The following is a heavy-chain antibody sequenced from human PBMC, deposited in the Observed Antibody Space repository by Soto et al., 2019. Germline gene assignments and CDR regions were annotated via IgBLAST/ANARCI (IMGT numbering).Heavy chain of an antibody. V-gene: IGHV2-70*01. CDR1: GFSLSTSGMC. CDR3: ARIGDGYYYYGMDV. J-gene: IGHJ6*02. CDR2: IDWDDDK. Sequence: SGPTLVNPTQTLTLTCTFSGFSLSTSGMCVSWIRQPPGKALEWLALIDWDDDKYYSTSLKTRLTISKDTSNNQVVLTMTNMDPVDTATYYCARIGDGYYYYGMDVWGQGTTVTVSS.